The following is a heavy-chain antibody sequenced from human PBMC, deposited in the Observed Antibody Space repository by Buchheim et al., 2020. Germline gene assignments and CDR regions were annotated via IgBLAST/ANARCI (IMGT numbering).Heavy chain of an antibody. CDR1: GFTFSNAW. D-gene: IGHD6-19*01. Sequence: EVQLVESGGGLVKPGGSLRLSCAASGFTFSNAWMSWVRQAPGKGLEWVGRIKSKTGGGTTDYAAPVKGRFTISRDDSKNTLYLQMNSLKTEDTAVYYCTTGVAVAGTWDDYWGQGTL. CDR3: TTGVAVAGTWDDY. J-gene: IGHJ4*02. V-gene: IGHV3-15*01. CDR2: IKSKTGGGTT.